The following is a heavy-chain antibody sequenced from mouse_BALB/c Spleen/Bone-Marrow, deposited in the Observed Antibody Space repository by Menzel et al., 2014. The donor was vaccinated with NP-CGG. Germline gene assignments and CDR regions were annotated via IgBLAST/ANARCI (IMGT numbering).Heavy chain of an antibody. CDR1: GYTFTSYW. CDR3: ARWGLLRGDDYAMDY. V-gene: IGHV1-52*01. D-gene: IGHD2-3*01. Sequence: QVQLQQSGAELVRPGASVKLSCKASGYTFTSYWMNWVKQRPEQGLEWIGRIDPYDSETHYNQKFKDKAILTVDKSSSTAYMQLSSLTSEDSAVYYCARWGLLRGDDYAMDYWGQGTSVTVSS. CDR2: IDPYDSET. J-gene: IGHJ4*01.